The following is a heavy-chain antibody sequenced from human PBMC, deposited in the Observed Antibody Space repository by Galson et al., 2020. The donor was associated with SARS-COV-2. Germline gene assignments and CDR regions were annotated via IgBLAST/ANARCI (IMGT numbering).Heavy chain of an antibody. CDR1: DFTFTSYA. D-gene: IGHD2-15*01. CDR2: VSYDGDKK. CDR3: ARERAEVTTRVVNWFDP. V-gene: IGHV3-30-3*01. Sequence: PGGSLRLSCVASDFTFTSYAMHWVRQAPGKGLEWVALVSYDGDKKYYADSVKGRFTLSRDNSKNTVYLQMNSLRPEDTAVYYCARERAEVTTRVVNWFDPWGQGTLVTVSS. J-gene: IGHJ5*02.